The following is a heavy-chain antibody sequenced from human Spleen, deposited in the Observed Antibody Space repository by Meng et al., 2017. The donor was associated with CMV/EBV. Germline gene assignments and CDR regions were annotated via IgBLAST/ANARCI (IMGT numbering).Heavy chain of an antibody. J-gene: IGHJ3*02. CDR3: VSRPPFDI. D-gene: IGHD6-6*01. CDR1: GFTFSSYA. V-gene: IGHV3-30-3*01. CDR2: ISYDGSNK. Sequence: GESLKISCAASGFTFSSYAMHWVRQAPGKGLEWVAVISYDGSNKYYADSVKGRFTISRDNSKNTLYLQMNSLRAEDTAVYYCVSRPPFDIWGQGTMVTVSS.